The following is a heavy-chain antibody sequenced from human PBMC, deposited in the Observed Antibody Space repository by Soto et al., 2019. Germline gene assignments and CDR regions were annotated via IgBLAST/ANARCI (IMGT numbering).Heavy chain of an antibody. CDR1: GFNFDDYA. CDR2: ISWEGGSI. V-gene: IGHV3-9*01. CDR3: AKDHDEDFGYDLDCFNY. D-gene: IGHD5-12*01. J-gene: IGHJ4*02. Sequence: PGGSLRLSCAASGFNFDDYARHWVRRVPGKGLEWVSGISWEGGSIGYADSVKGRFTISRDNAKNSLYLEMNSLRSEDTAFYYCAKDHDEDFGYDLDCFNYWGQGT.